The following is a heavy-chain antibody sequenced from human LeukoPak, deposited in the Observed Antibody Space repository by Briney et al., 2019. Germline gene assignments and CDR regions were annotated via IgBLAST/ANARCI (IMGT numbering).Heavy chain of an antibody. V-gene: IGHV3-33*01. CDR3: ATDRQLRYFDH. CDR2: IYYDGSNK. Sequence: GGSLRLSCAASGLSFRSYGMHWVRQAPGKRLEWVAIIYYDGSNKYYTDSVKGRFTISRDNSKNTLFLQMNSLRAEDTAVYYCATDRQLRYFDHWGQGTLVTVSS. D-gene: IGHD4-17*01. J-gene: IGHJ4*02. CDR1: GLSFRSYG.